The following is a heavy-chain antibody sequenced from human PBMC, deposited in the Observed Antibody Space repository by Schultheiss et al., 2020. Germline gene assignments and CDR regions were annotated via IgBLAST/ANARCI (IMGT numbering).Heavy chain of an antibody. D-gene: IGHD3-3*01. CDR1: GFTFSSYA. J-gene: IGHJ4*02. V-gene: IGHV3-23*01. CDR2: ISGSGGST. Sequence: GESLKISCAASGFTFSSYAMSWVRQAPGKGLEWVSTISGSGGSTYYADSVKGRFTISRDNSKNTLYLQMNSLRAEDTAVYYCARELSGYGYFDYWGQGTLVTVSS. CDR3: ARELSGYGYFDY.